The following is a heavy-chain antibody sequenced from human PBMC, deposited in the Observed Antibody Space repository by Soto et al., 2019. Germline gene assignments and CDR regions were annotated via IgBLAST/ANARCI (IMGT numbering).Heavy chain of an antibody. J-gene: IGHJ4*02. V-gene: IGHV4-59*01. D-gene: IGHD2-21*01. Sequence: QVQLQESGPGLVKPSETLSLTCTVSGGSISSYYWSWIRQPAGKGLEWIGYIYYSGSTHYNPALKSRVTISVDTSKNQLSLKLSSVTAADTAGYDCARRWGGTFDYWGQGTLVTVSS. CDR1: GGSISSYY. CDR3: ARRWGGTFDY. CDR2: IYYSGST.